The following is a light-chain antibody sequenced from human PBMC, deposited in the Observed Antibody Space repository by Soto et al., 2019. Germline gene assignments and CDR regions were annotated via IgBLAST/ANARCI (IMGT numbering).Light chain of an antibody. CDR1: QSVSSN. CDR3: QQYNTLPVT. CDR2: GAS. Sequence: EIVMTQSPATLSVSPGERATLSCRASQSVSSNLAWYQQKPGQAPRLPIYGASTRATGIPARFSGSGSGTEFTLTISSLQSEDFAVYYCQQYNTLPVTFGPGTKVDI. J-gene: IGKJ3*01. V-gene: IGKV3-15*01.